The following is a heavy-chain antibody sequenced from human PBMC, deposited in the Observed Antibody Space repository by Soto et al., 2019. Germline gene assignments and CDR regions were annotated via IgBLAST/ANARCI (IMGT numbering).Heavy chain of an antibody. CDR2: ISWDGGST. CDR3: AKDLGRYDYVWGSYRYTPQGGPFDY. V-gene: IGHV3-43*01. D-gene: IGHD3-16*02. J-gene: IGHJ4*02. CDR1: GFTFDDYT. Sequence: GGSLRLSCAASGFTFDDYTMHWVRQAPGKGLEWVSLISWDGGSTYYADSVKGRFTISRDNSKNSLYLQMNSLRTEDTALYYCAKDLGRYDYVWGSYRYTPQGGPFDYWGQGTLVTVSS.